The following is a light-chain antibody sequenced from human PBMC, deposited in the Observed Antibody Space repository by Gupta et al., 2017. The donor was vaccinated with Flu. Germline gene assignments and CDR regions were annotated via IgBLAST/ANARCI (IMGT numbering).Light chain of an antibody. V-gene: IGLV2-14*03. CDR1: SSDVGGANN. CDR3: SYSNSTSSIYV. CDR2: DVS. J-gene: IGLJ1*01. Sequence: QPALTQPASVSGSPGQSITISCTGTSSDVGGANNVSWYHQHPGKAPRRMIYDVSNRPSGVSNRVSCYTSGTNASPQTIGLQAEDEADDYCSYSNSTSSIYVFGSGTKVTVL.